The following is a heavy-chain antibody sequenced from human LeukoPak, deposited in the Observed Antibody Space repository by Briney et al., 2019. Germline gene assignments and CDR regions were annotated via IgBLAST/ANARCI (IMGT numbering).Heavy chain of an antibody. CDR1: GFTFSSYS. V-gene: IGHV3-48*04. J-gene: IGHJ4*02. D-gene: IGHD3-22*01. Sequence: GGSLRLSCAASGFTFSSYSMNWVHQAPGKGLEWVSYISSSSSTIYYADSVKGRFTISRDNAKNSLYLQMNSLRAEDTAVYYCARVRYDSSGYYFDYWGQGTLVTVSS. CDR2: ISSSSSTI. CDR3: ARVRYDSSGYYFDY.